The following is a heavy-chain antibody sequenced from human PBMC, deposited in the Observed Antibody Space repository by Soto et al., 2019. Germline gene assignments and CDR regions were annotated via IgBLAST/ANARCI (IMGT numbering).Heavy chain of an antibody. V-gene: IGHV1-8*01. CDR2: MNPNSGNT. Sequence: ASVKVSCKASGYTFTSYDINWVRQATGQGLEWMGWMNPNSGNTGYAQKFQGRVTMTRNTSISTAYMELSSLRSEDTAVYYCASLRRYYDFWSGKNSWGLDPRGQGTLVTVSS. CDR1: GYTFTSYD. J-gene: IGHJ5*02. D-gene: IGHD3-3*01. CDR3: ASLRRYYDFWSGKNSWGLDP.